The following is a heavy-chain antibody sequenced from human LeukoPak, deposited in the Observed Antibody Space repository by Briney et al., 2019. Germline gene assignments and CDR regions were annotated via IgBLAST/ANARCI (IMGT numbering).Heavy chain of an antibody. V-gene: IGHV1-46*01. CDR3: ERDRVAGPLRALYYYYYYMDV. J-gene: IGHJ6*03. Sequence: ASVKVSCKASGYTFTSYYMRWVRQAPGQGLEWMGIINPSGGSTSYAQKFQGRVTMTRDTSTSTVYMELSSLRSEDTAVYYCERDRVAGPLRALYYYYYYMDVWGKGTTVTVSS. CDR1: GYTFTSYY. D-gene: IGHD6-19*01. CDR2: INPSGGST.